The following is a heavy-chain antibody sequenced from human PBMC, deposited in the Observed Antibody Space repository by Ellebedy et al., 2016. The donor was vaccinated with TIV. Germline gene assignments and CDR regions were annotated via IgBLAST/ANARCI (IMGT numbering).Heavy chain of an antibody. V-gene: IGHV4-59*01. Sequence: SETLSLXXTVSGRSISSYYWSWIRQPPGKGLEWIGYIYYSGSTNYNPSLKSRVTISVDTSKNQFSLKLSSVTAADTAVYYCARSRYDSSGYFTLYFDDWGQGTLVTVSS. D-gene: IGHD3-22*01. CDR1: GRSISSYY. CDR2: IYYSGST. CDR3: ARSRYDSSGYFTLYFDD. J-gene: IGHJ4*02.